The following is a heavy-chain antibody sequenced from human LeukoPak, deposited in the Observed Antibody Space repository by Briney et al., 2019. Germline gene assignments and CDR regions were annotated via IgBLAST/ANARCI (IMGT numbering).Heavy chain of an antibody. D-gene: IGHD2-2*01. CDR2: IIPILGIA. J-gene: IGHJ5*02. V-gene: IGHV1-69*02. CDR3: ARGYCSSTSCFWAKRFDP. CDR1: GGTFSSYT. Sequence: VKVTCKASGGTFSSYTISWVRQAPGQGLEWMGRIIPILGIANYAQKFQGRVTITADKSTSTAYMELSSLRSEDTAVYYCARGYCSSTSCFWAKRFDPWGQGTLVTVSS.